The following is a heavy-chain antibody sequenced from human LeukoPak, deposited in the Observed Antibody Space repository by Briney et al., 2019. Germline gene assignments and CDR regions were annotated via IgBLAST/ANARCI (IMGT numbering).Heavy chain of an antibody. J-gene: IGHJ4*02. CDR2: ISRSNIYK. Sequence: PGGSLRLSCAASGFTFSSYTMNWVRLAPGKGLEWVSSISRSNIYKYYADSVKGRFTISRDNAKNTLYLQMNSLRAEDTAVYYCARDVEGKFVVVPAAPDYWGQGTLVTVSS. V-gene: IGHV3-21*01. CDR3: ARDVEGKFVVVPAAPDY. CDR1: GFTFSSYT. D-gene: IGHD2-2*01.